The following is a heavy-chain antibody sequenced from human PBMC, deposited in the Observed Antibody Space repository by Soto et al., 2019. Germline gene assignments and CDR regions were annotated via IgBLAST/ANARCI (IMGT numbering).Heavy chain of an antibody. J-gene: IGHJ4*02. D-gene: IGHD5-18*01. V-gene: IGHV4-31*03. CDR1: GGSISSGGYY. CDR2: IYYSGST. CDR3: ARFVDTAMVSFDY. Sequence: PSETLSLTCTVSGGSISSGGYYRSWIRQHPGKGLEWIGYIYYSGSTYYNPSLKSRVTISVDTSKNQFSLKLSSVTAADTAVYYCARFVDTAMVSFDYWGQGTLVTVSS.